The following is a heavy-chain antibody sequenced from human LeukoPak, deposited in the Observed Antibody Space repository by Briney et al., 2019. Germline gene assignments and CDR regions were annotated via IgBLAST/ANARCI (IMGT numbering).Heavy chain of an antibody. J-gene: IGHJ4*02. Sequence: GESLKISCKGSGYTFTRDWIAWVPQTPGKGLKLMGIIYPGDSHSIYSTSFQGQVTMSADKSINTAYLQWSSLKASDTAMYYCARKNWGAFDFWGQGTLVTVSS. CDR1: GYTFTRDW. CDR3: ARKNWGAFDF. CDR2: IYPGDSHS. D-gene: IGHD7-27*01. V-gene: IGHV5-51*01.